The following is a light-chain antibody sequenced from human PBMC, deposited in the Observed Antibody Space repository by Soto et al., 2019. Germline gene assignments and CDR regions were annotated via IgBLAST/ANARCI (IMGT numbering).Light chain of an antibody. CDR3: QQYNSYWT. CDR2: DAS. J-gene: IGKJ1*01. Sequence: GARVTITCLASQSISSWLAWYQQKPGKAPKLLIYDASSLESGVPSRFSGSGSGTEFTLTISSLQPDDFATYYCQQYNSYWTFGQGTKV. V-gene: IGKV1-5*01. CDR1: QSISSW.